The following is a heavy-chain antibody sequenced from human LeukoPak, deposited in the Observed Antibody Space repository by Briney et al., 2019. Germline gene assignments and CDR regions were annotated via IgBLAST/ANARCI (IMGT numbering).Heavy chain of an antibody. Sequence: SETLSLTCTLSGGSISSYYWSWIRQSPGKGLEWIGYIYDSGSTNYNPSLKGRVTISQDTPRNQFSLRVNSVTAADTAVYYCARRVHYYDSSGYPNDAYDIWGQGTMVTVSS. J-gene: IGHJ3*02. D-gene: IGHD3-22*01. CDR2: IYDSGST. V-gene: IGHV4-59*08. CDR1: GGSISSYY. CDR3: ARRVHYYDSSGYPNDAYDI.